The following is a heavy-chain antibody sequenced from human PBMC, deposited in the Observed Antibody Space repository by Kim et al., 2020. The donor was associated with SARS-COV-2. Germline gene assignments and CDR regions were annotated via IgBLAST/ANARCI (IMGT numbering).Heavy chain of an antibody. D-gene: IGHD3-22*01. V-gene: IGHV1-46*01. J-gene: IGHJ4*02. CDR3: ARDITMIAGGDDY. Sequence: YGQKIRGRVTMTRDTSTSTVYMRLSSLRSEDTAVYYCARDITMIAGGDDYWGQGTLVTVSS.